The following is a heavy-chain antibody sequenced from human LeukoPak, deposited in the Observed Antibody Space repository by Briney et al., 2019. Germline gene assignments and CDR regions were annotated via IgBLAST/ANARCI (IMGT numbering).Heavy chain of an antibody. V-gene: IGHV4-34*01. D-gene: IGHD3-22*01. Sequence: SETLCLTCAVYGVSFSGYYWSWIRQPPGKGLEWIGEISHSGSTNYNPSLKSRVTISVDKSKNQFSLKLNSVTAADTAVYYCARELYSSGYHDAFDIWGQGTMVTVSS. CDR1: GVSFSGYY. CDR3: ARELYSSGYHDAFDI. J-gene: IGHJ3*02. CDR2: ISHSGST.